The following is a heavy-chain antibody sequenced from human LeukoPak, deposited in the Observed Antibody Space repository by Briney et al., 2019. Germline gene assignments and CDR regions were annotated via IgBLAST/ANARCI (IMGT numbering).Heavy chain of an antibody. V-gene: IGHV3-23*01. CDR3: AKDRVTSSWSHWYFDL. CDR2: ISGSGGST. CDR1: GFTFSSYA. D-gene: IGHD6-13*01. J-gene: IGHJ2*01. Sequence: SGGSLRLSCAASGFTFSSYAMSWVRQAPGKGLEWVSAISGSGGSTYYADSVKGRFTISRDSSKNTLYLQMNSLRAEDTAVYYCAKDRVTSSWSHWYFDLWGRGTLVTVSS.